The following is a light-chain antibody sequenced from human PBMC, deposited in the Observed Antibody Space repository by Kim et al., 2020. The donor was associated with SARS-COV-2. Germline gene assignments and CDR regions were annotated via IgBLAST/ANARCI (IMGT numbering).Light chain of an antibody. J-gene: IGLJ3*02. CDR1: SSNIGSNY. Sequence: QSVLTQPPSASGTPGQTVTMSCSGRSSNIGSNYVYWYQQLPGTAPKLLIYRETQRPSGVPDRFSGSKSGTSASLVISGLRSEDEGDYYCASWDGSLSGPVFGGGTQLTVL. CDR2: RET. CDR3: ASWDGSLSGPV. V-gene: IGLV1-47*01.